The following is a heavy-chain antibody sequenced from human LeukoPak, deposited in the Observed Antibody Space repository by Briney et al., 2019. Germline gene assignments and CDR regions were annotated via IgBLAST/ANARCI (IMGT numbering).Heavy chain of an antibody. Sequence: GASVKVSCKASGYTFTSYYMHWVRQDPGQGLEWMGIINPSGGSTSYAQKFQGRVTMTRDTSTSTVYMELSSLRSEDTAVYYCARDSLGMFDWLLEGGYYFDYWGQGTLVTVSS. CDR1: GYTFTSYY. V-gene: IGHV1-46*01. J-gene: IGHJ4*02. CDR2: INPSGGST. D-gene: IGHD3-9*01. CDR3: ARDSLGMFDWLLEGGYYFDY.